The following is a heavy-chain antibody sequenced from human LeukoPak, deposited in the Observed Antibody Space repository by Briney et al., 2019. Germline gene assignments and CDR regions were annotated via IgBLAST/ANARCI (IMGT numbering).Heavy chain of an antibody. Sequence: GGSLRLSCTASGFTFGDYAMSWVRQAPGKGLEWVGFIRSKAYGGTTEYAASVKGRFTISRDDSKSIAYLQMNSLKTEDTAVYCCTRDGYYYYGMDVWRKGTTVTVSS. CDR2: IRSKAYGGTT. J-gene: IGHJ6*04. CDR1: GFTFGDYA. CDR3: TRDGYYYYGMDV. V-gene: IGHV3-49*04.